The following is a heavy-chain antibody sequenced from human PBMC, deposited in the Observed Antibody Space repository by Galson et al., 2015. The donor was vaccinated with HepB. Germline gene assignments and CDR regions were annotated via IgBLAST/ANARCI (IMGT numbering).Heavy chain of an antibody. CDR3: ARELLGGFDL. J-gene: IGHJ4*02. CDR1: GHTVTDLS. CDR2: YDPEEGET. V-gene: IGHV1-24*01. D-gene: IGHD1-26*01. Sequence: SVKVSCKVSGHTVTDLSMHWVRQAPGRGLEWMGGYDPEEGETIYAQKFQGRVSVTEDTSTDTAYMELSSLRSEDTAVYYCARELLGGFDLWGQGTLVTVSS.